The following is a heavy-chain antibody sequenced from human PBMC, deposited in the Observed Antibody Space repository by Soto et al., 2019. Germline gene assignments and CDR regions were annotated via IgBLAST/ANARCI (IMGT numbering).Heavy chain of an antibody. Sequence: XESLSLTCTVSGGSISSYYWSWIRQPPGKGLEWIGYIYYSGSTNYNPSLKSRVTISVDTSKNQFSLKPSSVTAADTAVYYCARENGSEWRPIDYWGQGTLVTVSS. V-gene: IGHV4-59*01. CDR2: IYYSGST. D-gene: IGHD1-1*01. CDR3: ARENGSEWRPIDY. J-gene: IGHJ4*02. CDR1: GGSISSYY.